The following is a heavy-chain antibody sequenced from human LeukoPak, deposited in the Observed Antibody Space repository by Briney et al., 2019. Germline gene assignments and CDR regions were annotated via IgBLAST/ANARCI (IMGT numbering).Heavy chain of an antibody. J-gene: IGHJ4*02. CDR2: INHSGST. D-gene: IGHD5-12*01. CDR1: GGSFSGYY. Sequence: MASETLSLTCAVYGGSFSGYYWSWIRQPPGKGLEWIGEINHSGSTNYNPSLKSRVTISVDTSKNQFSLKLSSVTAADTAVNYCARALRGYSGYDQFDYWGQGTLVTVSS. V-gene: IGHV4-34*01. CDR3: ARALRGYSGYDQFDY.